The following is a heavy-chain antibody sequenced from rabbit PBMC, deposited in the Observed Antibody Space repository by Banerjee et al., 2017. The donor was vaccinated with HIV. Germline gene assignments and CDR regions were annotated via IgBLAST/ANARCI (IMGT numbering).Heavy chain of an antibody. Sequence: EYGGDLVQPEGSLTLTCKASGLDFSNSYWICWVRQAPGKGLEWIACIYTTSGSTWYASWVNGRFTISKTSSTTVTLQMTSLTAADTATYFCAGDPWSGWNLWGPGTLVTVS. V-gene: IGHV1S45*01. D-gene: IGHD4-1*01. CDR1: GLDFSNSYW. CDR3: AGDPWSGWNL. J-gene: IGHJ4*01. CDR2: IYTTSGST.